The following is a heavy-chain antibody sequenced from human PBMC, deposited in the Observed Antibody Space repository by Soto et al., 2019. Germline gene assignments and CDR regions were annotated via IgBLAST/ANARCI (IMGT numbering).Heavy chain of an antibody. J-gene: IGHJ4*02. CDR3: ARDGVGPFDY. V-gene: IGHV4-59*02. CDR2: TSYSGNT. D-gene: IGHD3-3*01. CDR1: GGSVSTYY. Sequence: QVQLQESGPGLLKPSETLSLTCTISGGSVSTYYWSWIRQPPGKELEWIGLTSYSGNTNYNPSLKSRVAIAVDTSKNQFSLTPCSVTAAHTAVYYCARDGVGPFDYWGQGTLVTVTS.